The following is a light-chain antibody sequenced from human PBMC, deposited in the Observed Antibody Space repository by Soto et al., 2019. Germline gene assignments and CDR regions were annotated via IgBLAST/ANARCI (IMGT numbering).Light chain of an antibody. CDR2: VDD. J-gene: IGLJ1*01. V-gene: IGLV1-44*01. CDR1: NVGSST. Sequence: QSVLTQPPSASGTPGQTVTISCSNVGSSTVSWFQHLPGTAPKVLIYVDDQRPSGVPDRFSGSKSGTSASLAISGLQSEDEADYYCATWDDSLNGHVFGTGTKVTVL. CDR3: ATWDDSLNGHV.